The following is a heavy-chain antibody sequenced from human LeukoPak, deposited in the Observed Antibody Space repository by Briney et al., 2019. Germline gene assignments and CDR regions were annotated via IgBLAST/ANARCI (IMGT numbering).Heavy chain of an antibody. CDR2: INNGGENT. V-gene: IGHV3-23*01. Sequence: PGGSLRLSCAASGFTFSTYAMNWVRQAPGKGLEWVSTINNGGENTHYADSVKGRFTISRDNSKNTLYLQVNSLRAEDTALYYCAIDPADYYETNSLDFWGQGTPVTVSS. J-gene: IGHJ4*02. CDR1: GFTFSTYA. D-gene: IGHD3-22*01. CDR3: AIDPADYYETNSLDF.